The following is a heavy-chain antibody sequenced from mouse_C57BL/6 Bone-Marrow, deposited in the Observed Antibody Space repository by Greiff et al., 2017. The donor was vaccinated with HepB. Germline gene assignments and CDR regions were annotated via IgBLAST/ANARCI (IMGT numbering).Heavy chain of an antibody. Sequence: QVQLQQSGPELVKPGASVKISCKASGYAFSSSWMNWVKQRPGKGLEWIGRIYPGDGDTNYNGKFKGKATLTADKSSSTAYMQLSSLTSEDSAVYFCASLHYYGSSYIDYWGQGTTLTVSS. D-gene: IGHD1-1*01. CDR2: IYPGDGDT. J-gene: IGHJ2*01. V-gene: IGHV1-82*01. CDR3: ASLHYYGSSYIDY. CDR1: GYAFSSSW.